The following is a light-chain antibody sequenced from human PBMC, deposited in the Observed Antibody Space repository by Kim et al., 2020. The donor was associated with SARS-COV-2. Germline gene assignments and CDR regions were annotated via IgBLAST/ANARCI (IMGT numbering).Light chain of an antibody. CDR1: GGSIATDF. Sequence: NFMLTQPPSVSESPGKTVILTCTRSGGSIATDFVQWFQQRPGSSLTTVIYGDQQRPSGVPDRFSGSVDRSSNSASLTISGLKTEDGADYYCQSYDDNKWVFGGGTQLTVL. CDR3: QSYDDNKWV. CDR2: GDQ. J-gene: IGLJ2*01. V-gene: IGLV6-57*01.